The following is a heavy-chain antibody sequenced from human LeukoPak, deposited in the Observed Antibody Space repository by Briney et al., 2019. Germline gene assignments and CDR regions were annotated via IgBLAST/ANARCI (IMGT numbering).Heavy chain of an antibody. CDR1: GFTFSSYA. J-gene: IGHJ4*02. CDR3: ARAPEYDDSSGYWAFDY. V-gene: IGHV3-30*04. CDR2: ISYDGSNK. D-gene: IGHD3-22*01. Sequence: GGSLRLSCAASGFTFSSYAMHWVRQAPGKGLEWVAVISYDGSNKYYADSVKGRFTISRDNSKNTLYLQMNSLRAEDTAVYYCARAPEYDDSSGYWAFDYWGQGTLVTVSS.